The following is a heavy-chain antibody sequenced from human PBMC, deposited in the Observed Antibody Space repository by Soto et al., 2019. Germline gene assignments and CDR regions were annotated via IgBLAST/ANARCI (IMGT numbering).Heavy chain of an antibody. CDR3: ARYSASALYYYFALDV. Sequence: TLYVNCAVCGDPISSSNWWTWVRQPPGKGLEWIGDIYQTGITNSNPSLKSRVTMSIDKSKNQFSLKLTSVTAADTAVYYCARYSASALYYYFALDVWGQGTTVTVSS. CDR1: GDPISSSNW. J-gene: IGHJ6*02. D-gene: IGHD6-13*01. V-gene: IGHV4-4*02. CDR2: IYQTGIT.